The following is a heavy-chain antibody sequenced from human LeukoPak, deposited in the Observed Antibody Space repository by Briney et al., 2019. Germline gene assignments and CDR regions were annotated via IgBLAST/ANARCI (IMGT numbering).Heavy chain of an antibody. CDR1: GFTFSSYG. J-gene: IGHJ4*02. D-gene: IGHD4-17*01. V-gene: IGHV3-23*01. CDR3: ARERYGDYGFDY. CDR2: ISGSGGST. Sequence: GGSLRLSCAASGFTFSSYGMSWVRQAPGKGLEWVSAISGSGGSTYYADSVKGRFTISRDNAKNSLYLQMNSLRAEDTAVYYCARERYGDYGFDYWGQGTLVTVSS.